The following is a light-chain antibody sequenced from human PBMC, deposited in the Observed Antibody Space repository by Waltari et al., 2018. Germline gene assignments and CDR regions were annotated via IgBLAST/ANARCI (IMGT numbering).Light chain of an antibody. Sequence: DIQMNQSPSSLSASVGDRVTITCRASQSISSYLNWYQQKPGKVPKLLIYAASTLQSGVPSRFSGSGSGTDFTLTISSPQPEDFATYYCQQTYSTPFTFGPGTKVDIK. V-gene: IGKV1-39*01. CDR2: AAS. J-gene: IGKJ3*01. CDR1: QSISSY. CDR3: QQTYSTPFT.